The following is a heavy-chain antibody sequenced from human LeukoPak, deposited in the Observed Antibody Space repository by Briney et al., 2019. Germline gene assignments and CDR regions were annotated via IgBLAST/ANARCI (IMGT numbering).Heavy chain of an antibody. J-gene: IGHJ4*02. Sequence: SVKVSCKASVYTFTNYAMSWVRQAPGQGLEWMGGIIPIFGTANYAQKFQGRVTITADESTSTAYMELSSLRSEDTAVYYCASSSPKAYYYDSSGYYRHDYWGQGTLVTVSS. CDR1: VYTFTNYA. V-gene: IGHV1-69*13. CDR3: ASSSPKAYYYDSSGYYRHDY. D-gene: IGHD3-22*01. CDR2: IIPIFGTA.